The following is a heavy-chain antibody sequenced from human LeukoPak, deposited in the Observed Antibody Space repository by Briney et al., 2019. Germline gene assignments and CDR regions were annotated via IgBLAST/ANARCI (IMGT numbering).Heavy chain of an antibody. J-gene: IGHJ5*02. D-gene: IGHD2-2*01. CDR3: ARDKKEEVPAAAGWFDP. CDR1: GYSISSGYY. CDR2: IYHSGST. V-gene: IGHV4-38-2*02. Sequence: PSETLSLTCAVSGYSISSGYYWGWIRQPPGKGLEWIGSIYHSGSTYYNPSLKSRVTISVDTSKSQFSLKLSSVTAADTAVYYCARDKKEEVPAAAGWFDPWGQGTLVTVSS.